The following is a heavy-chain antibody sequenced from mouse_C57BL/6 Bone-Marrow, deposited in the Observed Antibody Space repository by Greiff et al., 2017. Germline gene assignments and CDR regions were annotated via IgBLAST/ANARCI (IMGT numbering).Heavy chain of an antibody. J-gene: IGHJ4*01. CDR3: TVWYAMDY. Sequence: VQLQQSGAELVRPGASVPLSCKASGYTFTDYEMHWVKQTPVHGLEWIGAIDPETGGTAYNQKFKGKAILTADKSSSTAYMELRSLTSEDSAVYYCTVWYAMDYWGQGTSVTVSS. CDR2: IDPETGGT. D-gene: IGHD2-10*02. CDR1: GYTFTDYE. V-gene: IGHV1-15*01.